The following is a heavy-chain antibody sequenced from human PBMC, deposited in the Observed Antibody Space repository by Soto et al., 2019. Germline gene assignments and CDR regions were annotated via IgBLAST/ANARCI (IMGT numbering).Heavy chain of an antibody. V-gene: IGHV1-69*02. Sequence: QVQLVQSGAEVKKPGSSVKVSCKASGGTFSSYTISWVRQAPGQGLEWMGRIIPILGIANYAQKFQGRVTITADKSPSTAYMELSSLRSEDTAVYYCASVGYSYVAAAGGDYWGQGTLVTVSS. CDR1: GGTFSSYT. J-gene: IGHJ4*02. CDR2: IIPILGIA. D-gene: IGHD6-13*01. CDR3: ASVGYSYVAAAGGDY.